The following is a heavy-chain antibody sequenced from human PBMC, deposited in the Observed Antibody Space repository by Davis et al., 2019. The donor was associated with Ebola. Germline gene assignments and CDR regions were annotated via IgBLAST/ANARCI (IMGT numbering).Heavy chain of an antibody. Sequence: ASVNVSCKASGYTFSGNYMHWVRQGPGREVEWMGWINPNSGGTNYAQKFQGRVTMTRDTSISTAYMELSRLRSDDTAVYYCARDSDSNCSGGSCSADCDLWGRGTLVTVSS. CDR1: GYTFSGNY. J-gene: IGHJ2*01. V-gene: IGHV1-2*02. CDR3: ARDSDSNCSGGSCSADCDL. CDR2: INPNSGGT. D-gene: IGHD2-15*01.